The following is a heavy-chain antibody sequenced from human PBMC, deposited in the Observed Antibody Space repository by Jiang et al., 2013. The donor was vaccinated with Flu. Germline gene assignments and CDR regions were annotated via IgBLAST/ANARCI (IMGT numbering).Heavy chain of an antibody. Sequence: YWINWVRQVPGKGLEWMGGLILVTRIPITGRLPRPRHTSADRSVNTAYLHWSSLKASDTAMYYCARRWHSSGLYPDYWGQGTLVIVSS. CDR1: YW. V-gene: IGHV5-10-1*01. CDR3: ARRWHSSGLYPDY. D-gene: IGHD3-22*01. CDR2: LILVTRIP. J-gene: IGHJ4*02.